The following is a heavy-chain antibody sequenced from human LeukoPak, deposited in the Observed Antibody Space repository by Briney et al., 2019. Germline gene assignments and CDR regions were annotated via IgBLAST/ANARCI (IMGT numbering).Heavy chain of an antibody. Sequence: SVKVSCKASGGTFTSYAINWVRQAPGQGLEWMGGIIPIIGTVNYAQKFQGRVTITTDESTSTAYMELSSLRSEDTAVYYCAGEASGITIFGVVGSHRFVPWGQGTLVTVSS. D-gene: IGHD3-3*01. J-gene: IGHJ5*02. CDR2: IIPIIGTV. CDR3: AGEASGITIFGVVGSHRFVP. CDR1: GGTFTSYA. V-gene: IGHV1-69*05.